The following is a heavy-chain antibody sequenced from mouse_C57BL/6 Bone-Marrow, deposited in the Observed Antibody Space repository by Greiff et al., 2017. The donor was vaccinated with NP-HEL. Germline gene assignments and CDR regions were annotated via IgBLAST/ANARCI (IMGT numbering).Heavy chain of an antibody. CDR2: IDPENGDT. V-gene: IGHV14-4*01. CDR3: TTRRRSAWFAY. J-gene: IGHJ3*01. CDR1: GFNIKDDY. D-gene: IGHD3-1*01. Sequence: EVQLQQSGAELVRPGASVKLSCTASGFNIKDDYMHWVKQRPEQGLEWIGWIDPENGDTEYASKFQGKATITADTSSNTAYLQLSSLTSADTAVYYCTTRRRSAWFAYWGQGTLVTVSA.